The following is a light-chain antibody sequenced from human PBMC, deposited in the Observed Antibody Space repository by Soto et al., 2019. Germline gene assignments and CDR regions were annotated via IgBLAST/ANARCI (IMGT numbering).Light chain of an antibody. CDR2: GAS. Sequence: EIVMTQSPASLSVSPRETATISCMASQSINRYLAWYQHKPGQAPRLLIYGASSRATGIPDRFSGSGSGTDFTLIISRLEPEDFAMYYCQQYGSSPRTFGQGTKV. V-gene: IGKV3-20*01. CDR3: QQYGSSPRT. CDR1: QSINRY. J-gene: IGKJ1*01.